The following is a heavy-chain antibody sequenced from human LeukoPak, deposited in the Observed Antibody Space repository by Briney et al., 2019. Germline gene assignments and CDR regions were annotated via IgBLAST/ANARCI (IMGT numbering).Heavy chain of an antibody. D-gene: IGHD6-19*01. CDR1: GYTFTDYY. J-gene: IGHJ4*02. Sequence: ASVKISCKVSGYTFTDYYMHWVQQAPGKGLEWMGLVDPEDGETIYAEKFQGRVTITADTSTDTAYMELSSPRSEDTAVYYCATEEIRQWLVRNDYWGQGTLVTVSS. CDR2: VDPEDGET. CDR3: ATEEIRQWLVRNDY. V-gene: IGHV1-69-2*01.